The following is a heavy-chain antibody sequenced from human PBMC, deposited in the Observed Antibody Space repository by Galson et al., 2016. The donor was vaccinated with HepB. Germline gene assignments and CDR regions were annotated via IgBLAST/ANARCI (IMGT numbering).Heavy chain of an antibody. J-gene: IGHJ6*02. V-gene: IGHV5-51*01. D-gene: IGHD3-3*01. CDR1: GYTFASYW. Sequence: QSGAEVKKAGESLKISCKGSGYTFASYWIGWVRQMPGKGLEWMGIIYPGDFDIRYGPSFQGHVTISVDKSISTAYLQWSSLEASDTAMYYCVRSLTGSYDFCGAIYNYYAMDVWGQGTAVIVS. CDR3: VRSLTGSYDFCGAIYNYYAMDV. CDR2: IYPGDFDI.